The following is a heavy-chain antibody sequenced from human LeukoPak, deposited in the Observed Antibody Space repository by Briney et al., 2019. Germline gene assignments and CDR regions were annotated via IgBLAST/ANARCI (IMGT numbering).Heavy chain of an antibody. V-gene: IGHV1-18*03. J-gene: IGHJ4*02. CDR2: SSAYNGNT. D-gene: IGHD5-18*01. CDR1: GYSFTSFG. Sequence: ASAKVSCKASGYSFTSFGISWVRQAPGQGLEWMGWSSAYNGNTNYVQKFQGRVTMTTDTSTSTAYMELRSLRSDDMAVFYCVRDLGVDTSMIFFDFWGQGTLVTVSS. CDR3: VRDLGVDTSMIFFDF.